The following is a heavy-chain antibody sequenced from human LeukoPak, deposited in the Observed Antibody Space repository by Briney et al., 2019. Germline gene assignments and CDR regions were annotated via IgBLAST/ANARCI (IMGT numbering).Heavy chain of an antibody. J-gene: IGHJ6*03. CDR2: IKQDGSEK. D-gene: IGHD6-19*01. Sequence: GGSLRLSCAASEFTFSSYAMSWVRQAPGKGLEWVANIKQDGSEKYYVDSVKGRFTISRDNAKNSLYLQMNSLRAEDTAVYYCARDSAQWLVSYYYYYYMDVWGKGTTVTISS. V-gene: IGHV3-7*01. CDR1: EFTFSSYA. CDR3: ARDSAQWLVSYYYYYYMDV.